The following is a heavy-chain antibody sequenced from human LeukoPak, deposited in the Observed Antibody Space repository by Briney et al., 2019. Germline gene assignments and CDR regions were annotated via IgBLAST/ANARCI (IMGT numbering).Heavy chain of an antibody. Sequence: SETLSLTCTVSGGSISSYYWSWIRQPPGKGLEWIGYIYYSGSTNYNPSLKSRVTISVDTSKNQFSLKLSSVTAADTAVYYCARAPRIAAAGPLDYWGQGTLVTVSS. CDR3: ARAPRIAAAGPLDY. CDR2: IYYSGST. D-gene: IGHD6-13*01. V-gene: IGHV4-59*01. CDR1: GGSISSYY. J-gene: IGHJ4*02.